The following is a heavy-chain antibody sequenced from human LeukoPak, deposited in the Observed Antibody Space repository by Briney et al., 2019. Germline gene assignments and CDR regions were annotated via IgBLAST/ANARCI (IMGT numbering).Heavy chain of an antibody. D-gene: IGHD5-24*01. Sequence: ASVKVSCKASGYTFTNYYMHWVGQAPGQGLEGMGLINPGGGNTNYAQNFQGRVTMTSDTSTTTVYMELSSLRSEDTAIYYCARIRDGYNDAYDIWGQGTVVTVPS. CDR1: GYTFTNYY. V-gene: IGHV1-46*01. CDR2: INPGGGNT. CDR3: ARIRDGYNDAYDI. J-gene: IGHJ3*02.